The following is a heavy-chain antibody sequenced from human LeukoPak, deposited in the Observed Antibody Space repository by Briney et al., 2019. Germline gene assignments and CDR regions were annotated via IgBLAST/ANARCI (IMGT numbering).Heavy chain of an antibody. V-gene: IGHV3-21*01. D-gene: IGHD6-13*01. Sequence: GGSLRLSCAASGFTFSSYAMSWVRQAPGKGLEWVSSISSSSSYIYYADSVKGRFTISRDNAKNSLYLQMNSLSAEDTAVYYCAGSSSSWYGVGSKSPAYYYMDVWGKGTTVTVSS. J-gene: IGHJ6*03. CDR1: GFTFSSYA. CDR3: AGSSSSWYGVGSKSPAYYYMDV. CDR2: ISSSSSYI.